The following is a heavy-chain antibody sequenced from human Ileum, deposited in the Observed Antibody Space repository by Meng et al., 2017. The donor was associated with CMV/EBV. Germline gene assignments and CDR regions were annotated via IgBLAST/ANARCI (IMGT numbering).Heavy chain of an antibody. CDR2: ISPYNGNT. Sequence: ASVNVSCKASGYTFTNFLISWVRQAPGQGLDWMGWISPYNGNTKYAQKFQDRVTMTTDTPTTTAHMELRSLRSDDTAVYYCARELEPWGLQLVFDSWGQGTLVTVSS. CDR1: GYTFTNFL. J-gene: IGHJ4*02. V-gene: IGHV1-18*01. CDR3: ARELEPWGLQLVFDS. D-gene: IGHD6-13*01.